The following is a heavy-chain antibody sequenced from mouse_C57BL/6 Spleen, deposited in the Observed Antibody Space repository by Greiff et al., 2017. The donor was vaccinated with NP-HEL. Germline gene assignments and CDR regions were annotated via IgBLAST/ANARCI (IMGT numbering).Heavy chain of an antibody. CDR3: ARYAYHYGSSYGYFDY. J-gene: IGHJ2*01. V-gene: IGHV1-78*01. CDR1: GYTFTDHT. D-gene: IGHD1-1*01. CDR2: IYPRDGST. Sequence: VQLQQSDAELVKPGASVKISCKVSGYTFTDHTIHWMKQRPEQGLEWIGYIYPRDGSTKYNEKFKGKATLTADKSSSTAYMQLNSLTSEDSAVYFCARYAYHYGSSYGYFDYWGQGTTLTVSS.